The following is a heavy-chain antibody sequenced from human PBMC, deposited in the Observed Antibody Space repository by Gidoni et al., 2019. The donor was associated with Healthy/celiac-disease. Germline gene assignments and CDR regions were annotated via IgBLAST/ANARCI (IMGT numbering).Heavy chain of an antibody. V-gene: IGHV3-11*05. CDR2: ISSSSSYT. D-gene: IGHD3-10*01. CDR3: ARDLSVTYYGSGTPLAFDI. J-gene: IGHJ3*02. CDR1: GFTFSDYY. Sequence: QVQLVESGGGLVKPGGSLRLSCAASGFTFSDYYMSWIRQAPGKGLEWVAYISSSSSYTNYADSVKGRFTISGDNAKNSLYLQMNSLRAEDTAVYYCARDLSVTYYGSGTPLAFDIWGQGTMVTDSS.